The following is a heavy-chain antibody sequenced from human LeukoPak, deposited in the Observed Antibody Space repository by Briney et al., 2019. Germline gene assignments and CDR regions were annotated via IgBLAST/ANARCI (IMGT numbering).Heavy chain of an antibody. CDR1: GFIFHNFA. D-gene: IGHD3-10*01. J-gene: IGHJ5*02. CDR2: ISGSGVTT. V-gene: IGHV3-23*01. CDR3: AKDPHYYGSGSS. Sequence: GGSLRLSCAASGFIFHNFAVSWVRQAPGEGLEWVSSISGSGVTTYYADSVNGRFAISRDSSRNTLYLLMNSLRAEDTAVYYCAKDPHYYGSGSSWGQGTLVTVSS.